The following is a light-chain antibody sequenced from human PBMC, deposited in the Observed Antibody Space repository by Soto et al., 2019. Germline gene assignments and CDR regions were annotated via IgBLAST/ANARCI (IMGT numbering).Light chain of an antibody. CDR1: SSSIGSNY. CDR2: RNN. CDR3: AAWDDSRSVLD. J-gene: IGLJ1*01. Sequence: QSVLTQPPSASGTPGQRVTISCSGSSSSIGSNYVYWYQQLPGTAPKLLIYRNNQRPSGVPDRFSGSKSGTSASLAISGLRSEDEADYYCAAWDDSRSVLDFGTGTKVTVL. V-gene: IGLV1-47*01.